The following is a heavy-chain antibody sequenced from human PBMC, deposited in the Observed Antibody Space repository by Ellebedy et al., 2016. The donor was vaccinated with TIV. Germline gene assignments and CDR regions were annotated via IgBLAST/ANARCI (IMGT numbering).Heavy chain of an antibody. CDR2: ITSAGVGT. CDR3: AKGLTGNRGGWGWYFDL. D-gene: IGHD1-20*01. CDR1: GFTLSSYG. J-gene: IGHJ2*01. V-gene: IGHV3-23*01. Sequence: GESLKISCAASGFTLSSYGMNWVRQAPGKGLEWVSGITSAGVGTYNTASVKGRFTISRNNSKNTLFLQMSSLIFEDKAVYYCAKGLTGNRGGWGWYFDLWGRGTLVTVSS.